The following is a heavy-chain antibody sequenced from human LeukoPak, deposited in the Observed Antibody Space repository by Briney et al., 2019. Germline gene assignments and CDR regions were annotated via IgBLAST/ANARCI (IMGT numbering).Heavy chain of an antibody. D-gene: IGHD1-1*01. V-gene: IGHV3-43D*03. CDR3: AKGTYWNYVDY. CDR2: ITWDGVTT. J-gene: IGHJ4*02. Sequence: GGPLRLSCAASGFTFDDYAMHWVRQAPGKGLEWVSVITWDGVTTYYADSVKGRFTISRDNSKNSLYLQMNSLRAEDTALYYCAKGTYWNYVDYWGQGTLVTVSS. CDR1: GFTFDDYA.